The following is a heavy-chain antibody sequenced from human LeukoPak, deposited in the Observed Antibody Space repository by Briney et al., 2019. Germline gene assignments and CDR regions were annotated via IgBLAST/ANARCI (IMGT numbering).Heavy chain of an antibody. V-gene: IGHV1-8*01. Sequence: ASVKVSCKASGYTFTSYDINWVRQATGQGLEWMGWMNPNSGGTGYAQKFQGRVTMTRDTPISTAYMELSSLRSDDTAVYYCARTHHDYTNGNWFDPWGQGTLVTVSS. CDR1: GYTFTSYD. J-gene: IGHJ5*02. CDR3: ARTHHDYTNGNWFDP. D-gene: IGHD4-11*01. CDR2: MNPNSGGT.